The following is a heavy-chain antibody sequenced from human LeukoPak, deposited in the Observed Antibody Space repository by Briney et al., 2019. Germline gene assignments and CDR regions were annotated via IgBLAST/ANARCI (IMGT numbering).Heavy chain of an antibody. CDR2: ISYNGRSI. CDR3: ARAPVDRSGYCYDC. Sequence: PGGSLRLSCAASGFIFSTYEMNWVRQAPGKGLEWLSYISYNGRSIFYADSVKGRFTISRDNAKNSLYLQMNSLRAEDTAVYYCARAPVDRSGYCYDCWGQGTLVTVSS. D-gene: IGHD3-22*01. V-gene: IGHV3-48*03. J-gene: IGHJ4*02. CDR1: GFIFSTYE.